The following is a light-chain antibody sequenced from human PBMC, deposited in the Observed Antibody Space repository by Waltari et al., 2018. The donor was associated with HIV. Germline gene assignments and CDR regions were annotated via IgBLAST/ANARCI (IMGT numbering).Light chain of an antibody. Sequence: QSVLTQPPSVSVAPGQTVSISCSGSTSNIADNFLSRVQQFPGTAPKLLIYEDDKRPSGIPDRFTGFKSGTSATLVITGLQTGDEAVYYCGTWDTSLSAVVFGGGTNLTVL. CDR1: TSNIADNF. CDR2: EDD. V-gene: IGLV1-51*02. J-gene: IGLJ3*02. CDR3: GTWDTSLSAVV.